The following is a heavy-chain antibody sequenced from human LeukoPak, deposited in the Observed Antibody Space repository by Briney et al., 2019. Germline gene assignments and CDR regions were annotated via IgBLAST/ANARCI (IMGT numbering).Heavy chain of an antibody. Sequence: ASVTVSFTASGYTFTSYDINWVRQAAGQGLEWMGWMDPNSGNTGYAQKFQGRVTMTRNTSISTAYMELSSLRSEDTAVYYCATKGTDDYGDYGWFDPWGQGTLVTVSS. CDR2: MDPNSGNT. V-gene: IGHV1-8*01. J-gene: IGHJ5*02. CDR3: ATKGTDDYGDYGWFDP. D-gene: IGHD4-17*01. CDR1: GYTFTSYD.